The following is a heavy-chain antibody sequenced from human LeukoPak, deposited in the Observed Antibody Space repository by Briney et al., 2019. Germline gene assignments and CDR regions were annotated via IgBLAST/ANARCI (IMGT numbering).Heavy chain of an antibody. CDR2: ISDSGGST. V-gene: IGHV3-23*01. Sequence: GGSLRLSCAASGFTLGSCAISWVRQAPGKGLEWVSSISDSGGSTYYADSVKGRFTISRDFSKNTLYVQMNSLRAEDTAVYYCVKERGNIALGLDYWGQGTLVSVSS. J-gene: IGHJ4*02. CDR1: GFTLGSCA. D-gene: IGHD6-19*01. CDR3: VKERGNIALGLDY.